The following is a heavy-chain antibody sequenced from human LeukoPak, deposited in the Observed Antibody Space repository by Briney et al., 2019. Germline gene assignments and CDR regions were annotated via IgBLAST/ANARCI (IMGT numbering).Heavy chain of an antibody. CDR1: GFIFSNYA. CDR3: ARDPNRRDGYNLDY. CDR2: IRYDGSNK. D-gene: IGHD5-24*01. V-gene: IGHV3-30*02. Sequence: PGGSLRLSCAASGFIFSNYAMGWVRQAPGKGLEWVAFIRYDGSNKYYADSVKGRFTISRDNSKNTLYLQMNSLRAEDTAVYYCARDPNRRDGYNLDYWGQGTLVTVSS. J-gene: IGHJ4*02.